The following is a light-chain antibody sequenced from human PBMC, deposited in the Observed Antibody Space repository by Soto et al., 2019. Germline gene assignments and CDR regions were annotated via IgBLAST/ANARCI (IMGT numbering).Light chain of an antibody. V-gene: IGKV3-15*01. J-gene: IGKJ4*01. CDR3: QQYNNWPPEVT. CDR1: QSVSSN. CDR2: GAS. Sequence: EIVMTQSPATLSVSPGERATLSCRASQSVSSNLAWYQQKPGQAPRLLIYGASTRATGIPARFSGSGSGTEFTLNISSLQSEDFAVYYCQQYNNWPPEVTFGGGTKVEIK.